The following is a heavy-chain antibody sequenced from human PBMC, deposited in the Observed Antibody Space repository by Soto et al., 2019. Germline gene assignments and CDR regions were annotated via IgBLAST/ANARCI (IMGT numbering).Heavy chain of an antibody. Sequence: PGGSLRLSCAASGLTLSDYWVSWVRQAPGKGVEWVANIKQDGSEKYYVDSVKGRFTISRDNAKNSVYLQMNTLRAEDTAVYYCATPPYGRVDCAPPGYCQHWGGATLVTFPS. V-gene: IGHV3-7*01. CDR1: GLTLSDYW. J-gene: IGHJ1*01. CDR2: IKQDGSEK. D-gene: IGHD2-21*02. CDR3: ATPPYGRVDCAPPGYCQH.